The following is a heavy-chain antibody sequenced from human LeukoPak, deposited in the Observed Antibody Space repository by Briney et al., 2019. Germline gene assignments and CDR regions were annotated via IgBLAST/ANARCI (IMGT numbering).Heavy chain of an antibody. Sequence: PGRSLPLSCSASGFNFRMHAVHWVRQAPGKGLEWVAMIWRGGNYKFYVDSVKGRSTIFRDDSRSMLYLQMDSLTAEDTAVYYCVIDPPDSGWAFWSWGQGALVTVSS. J-gene: IGHJ5*02. V-gene: IGHV3-33*01. D-gene: IGHD6-19*01. CDR1: GFNFRMHA. CDR2: IWRGGNYK. CDR3: VIDPPDSGWAFWS.